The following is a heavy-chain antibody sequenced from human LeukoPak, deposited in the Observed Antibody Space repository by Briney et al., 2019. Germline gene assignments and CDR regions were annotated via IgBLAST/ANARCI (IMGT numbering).Heavy chain of an antibody. J-gene: IGHJ4*02. V-gene: IGHV4-38-2*02. Sequence: SETLSLTCTVSGYSISSGYYWGWIRQPPGKGLEWIGSIYHSGSTYYNPSLKSRVTISVDTSKNQFSLKLSSVTAADTAVYYCARVMRNYYDSSGYYFFDYWGQGTLVTVPS. CDR1: GYSISSGYY. D-gene: IGHD3-22*01. CDR3: ARVMRNYYDSSGYYFFDY. CDR2: IYHSGST.